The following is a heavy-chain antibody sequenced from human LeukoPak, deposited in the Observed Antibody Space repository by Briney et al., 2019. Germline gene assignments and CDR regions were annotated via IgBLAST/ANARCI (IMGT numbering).Heavy chain of an antibody. CDR1: GGSFSGYY. J-gene: IGHJ5*02. D-gene: IGHD4-17*01. CDR2: INYSEST. V-gene: IGHV4-34*01. Sequence: SETLSLTCAVYGGSFSGYYWSWIRQPPRKGLEWIGEINYSESTNYNPSLKSRVTISVDTSKNQFSLKLSSVTAADTAVYYCASQSDYGDYRHNNWFDPWGQGTLVTVSS. CDR3: ASQSDYGDYRHNNWFDP.